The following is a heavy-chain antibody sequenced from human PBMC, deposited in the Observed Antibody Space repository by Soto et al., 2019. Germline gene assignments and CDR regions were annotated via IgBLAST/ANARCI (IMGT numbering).Heavy chain of an antibody. CDR2: IYPGDSHT. D-gene: IGHD3-10*01. J-gene: IGHJ6*02. V-gene: IGHV5-51*01. Sequence: PGESLKIACNGSGYIFTINWIGWVRQMPGRGLEWIGIIYPGDSHTTYGPSFEGQVTISADKSISHVYLQWSSLKASDTAMYYCARNRLRQYYYGMDVWGQGTTVTVS. CDR3: ARNRLRQYYYGMDV. CDR1: GYIFTINW.